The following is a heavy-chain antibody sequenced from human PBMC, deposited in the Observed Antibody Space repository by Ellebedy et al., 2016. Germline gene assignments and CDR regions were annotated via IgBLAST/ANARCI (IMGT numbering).Heavy chain of an antibody. J-gene: IGHJ4*02. CDR2: IYPGDSDT. V-gene: IGHV5-51*01. CDR3: ARHDNMGITIFGVVDY. Sequence: GESLKISCKGSGYSFTSYWIGWVRQMPGKGLEWMGIIYPGDSDTRYSPSFQGQVTISADKSISTAYLQWSSLKASDTAMYYCARHDNMGITIFGVVDYWGQGTLVTVSS. D-gene: IGHD3-3*01. CDR1: GYSFTSYW.